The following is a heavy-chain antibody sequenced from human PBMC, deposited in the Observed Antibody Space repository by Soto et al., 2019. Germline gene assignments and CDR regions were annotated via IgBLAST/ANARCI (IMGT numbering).Heavy chain of an antibody. CDR1: GFTFSSFA. Sequence: GGSLRLSCAASGFTFSSFAMSWVRQAPGKGLEWVSAITGSTGSTYYADSVKGRFTISRDNSKNTLYLQLHILRAEDTAVYYCAKEAERGYFQHWGQGTLVTVSS. V-gene: IGHV3-23*01. CDR3: AKEAERGYFQH. CDR2: ITGSTGST. J-gene: IGHJ1*01. D-gene: IGHD1-1*01.